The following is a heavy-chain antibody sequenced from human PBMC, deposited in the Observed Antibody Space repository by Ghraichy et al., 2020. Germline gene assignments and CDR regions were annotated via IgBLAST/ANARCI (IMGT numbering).Heavy chain of an antibody. D-gene: IGHD6-13*01. Sequence: GGSLRLSCAASGFTFSSYAMSWVRQAPGKGLEWVSAISGSGGSTYYADSVKGRFTISRDNSKNTLYLQMNSLRAEDTAVYYGARRGDSSSWYLGSGYFDYWGQGTLVTVSS. V-gene: IGHV3-23*01. CDR2: ISGSGGST. CDR1: GFTFSSYA. CDR3: ARRGDSSSWYLGSGYFDY. J-gene: IGHJ4*02.